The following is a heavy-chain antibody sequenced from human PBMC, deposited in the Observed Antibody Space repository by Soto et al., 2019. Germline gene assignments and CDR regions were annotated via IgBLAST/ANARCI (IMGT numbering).Heavy chain of an antibody. Sequence: EVQLLESGGGLLQPGGSLRLSCAASGFTFKNFGMSWVRQAPGKGLEWVSAISGWGTDTDHAESVKGRFTISRDNSKNTLSLQMNSLRAEDTAVYYCARGIFGSGTANDYWGQGTLVTVSS. CDR1: GFTFKNFG. J-gene: IGHJ4*02. D-gene: IGHD3-10*01. V-gene: IGHV3-23*01. CDR2: ISGWGTDT. CDR3: ARGIFGSGTANDY.